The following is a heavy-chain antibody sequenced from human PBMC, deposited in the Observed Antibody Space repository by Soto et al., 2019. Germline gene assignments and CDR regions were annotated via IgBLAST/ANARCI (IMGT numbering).Heavy chain of an antibody. CDR1: GFALSDYS. J-gene: IGHJ4*02. CDR2: ITSSSRFI. V-gene: IGHV3-21*01. Sequence: EVQLVESGGGQVKPGGSVRLSCAASGFALSDYSMNWVRQAPGKGLEWVSSITSSSRFINFAESVKGGFTISRDNAQNSLYLQMNNLRVEDTAVYYCAGSADDGRDNWGQGTLVTVSS. CDR3: AGSADDGRDN. D-gene: IGHD6-25*01.